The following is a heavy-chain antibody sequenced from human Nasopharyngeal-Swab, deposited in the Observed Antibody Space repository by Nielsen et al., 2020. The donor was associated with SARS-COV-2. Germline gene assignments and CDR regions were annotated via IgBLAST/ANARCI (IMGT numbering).Heavy chain of an antibody. V-gene: IGHV3-21*01. Sequence: SLKISCAGSGFTFNTYSMIWVRQVPGGGLEWVSSISGSGSYVYYADSVKGRFTISKDSAKNSLYLQMNSLRADDTAVYFCARIAGRGSIYYYYMDVWGTGTTVTVSS. CDR2: ISGSGSYV. D-gene: IGHD1-26*01. CDR3: ARIAGRGSIYYYYMDV. J-gene: IGHJ6*03. CDR1: GFTFNTYS.